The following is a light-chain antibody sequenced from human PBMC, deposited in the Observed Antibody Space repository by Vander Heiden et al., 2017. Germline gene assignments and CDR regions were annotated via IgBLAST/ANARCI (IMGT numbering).Light chain of an antibody. CDR1: QSVSSSY. CDR3: QQDCSSPLT. J-gene: IGKJ4*01. CDR2: GAS. V-gene: IGKV3-20*01. Sequence: EIVLTQSPGTLSLSPGERATLSCRASQSVSSSYLAWYQQKPGQAPRPLIYGASSRATGIPDRFSGSGSGTDFTLTISRLEPEDFAVYYCQQDCSSPLTFGGGTKVEIK.